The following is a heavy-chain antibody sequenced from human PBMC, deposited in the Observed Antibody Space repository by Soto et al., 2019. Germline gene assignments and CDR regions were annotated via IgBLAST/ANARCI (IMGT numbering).Heavy chain of an antibody. D-gene: IGHD6-19*01. CDR2: TRQDGGQS. Sequence: GGSLRLSCEASGFTLSSYWMSWIRQAPGKGLEWEANTRQDGGQSYLVDSVQGRFTISRDNAKNSVYLQMSSLRAEDTAVYCCVRDGSTGWHFDSWGQGTLVTVSS. J-gene: IGHJ4*02. CDR3: VRDGSTGWHFDS. CDR1: GFTLSSYW. V-gene: IGHV3-7*01.